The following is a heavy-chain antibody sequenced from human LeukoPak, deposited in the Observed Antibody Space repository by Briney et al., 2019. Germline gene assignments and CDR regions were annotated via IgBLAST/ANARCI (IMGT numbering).Heavy chain of an antibody. D-gene: IGHD6-19*01. CDR3: ARGLYSSGWSHWFDP. CDR2: IYYSGST. J-gene: IGHJ5*02. CDR1: GGSVSSGSYY. V-gene: IGHV4-61*01. Sequence: LETLSLTCTVSGGSVSSGSYYWSWIRQPPGKGLEWIGYIYYSGSTNYNPSLKSRVTISVDTSKNQFSLKLSSVTAADTAVYYCARGLYSSGWSHWFDPWGQGTLVTVSS.